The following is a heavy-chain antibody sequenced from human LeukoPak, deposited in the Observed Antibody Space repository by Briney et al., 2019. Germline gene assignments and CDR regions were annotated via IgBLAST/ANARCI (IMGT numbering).Heavy chain of an antibody. Sequence: PSETLSLTCSVSGDSITSSYWTWIRRPPGKGLESIVYIYHTGDINYNPSLNSRVTMSLDTSKNQFFLKVTSVTAADTAVYYCAKGTRELPSWGQGTLVTVSS. D-gene: IGHD1-7*01. V-gene: IGHV4-59*08. CDR3: AKGTRELPS. CDR1: GDSITSSY. J-gene: IGHJ5*02. CDR2: IYHTGDI.